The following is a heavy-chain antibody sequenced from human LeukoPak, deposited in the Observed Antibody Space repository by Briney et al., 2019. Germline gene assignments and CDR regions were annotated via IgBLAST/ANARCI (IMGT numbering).Heavy chain of an antibody. J-gene: IGHJ6*02. Sequence: KTSETLSLTCAVYGGSFSGYYWSWIRQPPGKGLEWIGEINHSGSTNYNPSLKSRVTISVDTSKNQFSLKLSSVTAADTAVYYCASRYYGMDVWGQGTTVTVSS. V-gene: IGHV4-34*01. CDR3: ASRYYGMDV. CDR2: INHSGST. CDR1: GGSFSGYY.